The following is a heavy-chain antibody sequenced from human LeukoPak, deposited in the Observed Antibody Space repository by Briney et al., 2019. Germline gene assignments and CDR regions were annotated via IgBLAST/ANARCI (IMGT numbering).Heavy chain of an antibody. Sequence: SETLSLTCAVYGGSFSGYYWSWIRQPPGKGLEWIGYIYYSGSTYYNPSLKSRVTISVDTSKNQFSLKLSPVTAADTAVYYCARDHDDFWSGYYTPGAFDIWGQGTMVTVSS. D-gene: IGHD3-3*01. CDR2: IYYSGST. CDR3: ARDHDDFWSGYYTPGAFDI. V-gene: IGHV4-34*09. J-gene: IGHJ3*02. CDR1: GGSFSGYY.